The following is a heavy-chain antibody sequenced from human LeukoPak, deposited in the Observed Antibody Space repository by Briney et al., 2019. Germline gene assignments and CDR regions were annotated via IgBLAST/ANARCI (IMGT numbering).Heavy chain of an antibody. CDR1: GGSITSYY. D-gene: IGHD3-22*01. J-gene: IGHJ4*02. CDR3: ARGDYYDSSGYYYVRY. CDR2: MYYGGNT. Sequence: SETLSLTCTVSGGSITSYYWSWIRQPPGKGLEWIGYMYYGGNTYYNPSLKSRVTISADTSENQFSLKLSSVTAADTAVYYCARGDYYDSSGYYYVRYWGQGTQVTVSS. V-gene: IGHV4-59*06.